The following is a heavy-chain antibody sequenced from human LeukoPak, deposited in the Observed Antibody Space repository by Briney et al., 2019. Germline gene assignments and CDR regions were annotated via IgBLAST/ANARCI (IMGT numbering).Heavy chain of an antibody. V-gene: IGHV3-11*01. CDR2: ISSSGSTI. CDR3: AKVARVVVIPLDVFDI. Sequence: GGSLRLSCAASGFTVSDYYMSWIRQAPGKGLEWIAYISSSGSTIYYADSVEGRFTISRDNAKNSLNLQMNSLRPEDTAVYYCAKVARVVVIPLDVFDIWDQGTMVTVSS. CDR1: GFTVSDYY. D-gene: IGHD3-22*01. J-gene: IGHJ3*02.